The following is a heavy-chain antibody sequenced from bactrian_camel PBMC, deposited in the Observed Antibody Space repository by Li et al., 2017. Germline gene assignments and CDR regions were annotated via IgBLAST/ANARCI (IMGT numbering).Heavy chain of an antibody. CDR2: LYSYGSNT. V-gene: IGHV3S6*01. CDR1: GFTFSSYW. J-gene: IGHJ4*01. D-gene: IGHD6*01. Sequence: QVQLVESGGGLVQPGGSLRLSCAASGFTFSSYWMYWVCQAPGKGPEWVSSLYSYGSNTYYADSVKGRFTVSQNYAKNIVYLQMNSLNAEDTAMYYCASHTGRRASCNVLSVYEDGSWGQGTQVTVS. CDR3: ASHTGRRASCNVLSVYEDGS.